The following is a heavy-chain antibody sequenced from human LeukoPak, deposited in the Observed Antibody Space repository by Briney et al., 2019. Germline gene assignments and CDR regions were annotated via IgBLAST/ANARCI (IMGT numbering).Heavy chain of an antibody. Sequence: ASVKVSCKASGYTFTGYYMHWVRQAPGQGLEWMGWINPNSGGTNYAQKFQGRVTMTRDTSISTAYMELSRLRSDDTAVYYCARGRRTLFSLGAFDIWGQGTIVTVSS. J-gene: IGHJ3*02. CDR3: ARGRRTLFSLGAFDI. V-gene: IGHV1-2*02. CDR2: INPNSGGT. D-gene: IGHD2/OR15-2a*01. CDR1: GYTFTGYY.